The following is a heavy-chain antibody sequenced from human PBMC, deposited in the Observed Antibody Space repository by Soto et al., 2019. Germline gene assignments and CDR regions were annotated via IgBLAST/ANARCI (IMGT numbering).Heavy chain of an antibody. CDR3: ARDSAVAGPTSGY. D-gene: IGHD6-19*01. Sequence: GGSLRLSCAASGFTVSSNYMSWVRQAPGKGLEWVSIIHKNGITHYADSVKGRFTISRDNSKNTLSLQMNSLRVEDTAVYYCARDSAVAGPTSGYWGQGTLVTVSS. J-gene: IGHJ4*02. V-gene: IGHV3-66*01. CDR2: IHKNGIT. CDR1: GFTVSSNY.